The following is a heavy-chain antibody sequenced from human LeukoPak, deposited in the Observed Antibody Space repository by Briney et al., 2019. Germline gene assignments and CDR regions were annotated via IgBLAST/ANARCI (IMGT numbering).Heavy chain of an antibody. J-gene: IGHJ4*02. D-gene: IGHD3-3*01. CDR3: ARSSGYYTCYFDY. CDR1: GGSISPYY. Sequence: PSETLSLTCTVSGGSISPYYWSWIRQPPGKGLEWLGYIYYSGNTEYKPSLKSRVAMSVDTSKNQFSLRLSSVTAADTAVYYCARSSGYYTCYFDYWGQGTLVTVSS. CDR2: IYYSGNT. V-gene: IGHV4-59*01.